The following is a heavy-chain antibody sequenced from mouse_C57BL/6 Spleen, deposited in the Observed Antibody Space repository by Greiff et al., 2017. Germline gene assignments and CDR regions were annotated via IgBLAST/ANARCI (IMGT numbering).Heavy chain of an antibody. CDR2: IHPNSGST. CDR1: GYTFTSYW. V-gene: IGHV1-64*01. J-gene: IGHJ4*01. Sequence: QLQQPGAELVKPGASVKLSCKASGYTFTSYWMHWVKQRPGQGLEWIGMIHPNSGSTNYNEKFKSKATLTVDKSSSTAYMQLSSLTSEDSAVYYCARYYDYDDAMDYWGQGTSVTVSS. CDR3: ARYYDYDDAMDY. D-gene: IGHD2-4*01.